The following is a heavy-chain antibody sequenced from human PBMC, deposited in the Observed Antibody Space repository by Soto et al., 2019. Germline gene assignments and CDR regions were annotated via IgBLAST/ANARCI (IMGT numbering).Heavy chain of an antibody. CDR3: ARHGNHFGELYSYYYYGMDV. CDR1: GGSISSSSYY. J-gene: IGHJ6*02. V-gene: IGHV4-39*01. D-gene: IGHD3-10*01. Sequence: QLQLQESGPGLVKPSETLSLTCTVSGGSISSSSYYWGWIRQPPGKGLEWIGSIYYSGSTYYNPSLKSRVTISVDTSKNQFSLKLSSVTAADTAVYYCARHGNHFGELYSYYYYGMDVWGQGTTVTVSS. CDR2: IYYSGST.